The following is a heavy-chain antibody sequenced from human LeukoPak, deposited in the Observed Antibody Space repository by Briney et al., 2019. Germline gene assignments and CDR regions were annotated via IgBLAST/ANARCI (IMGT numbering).Heavy chain of an antibody. Sequence: SVKVSCKASGGXFSSYAISWVRQAPGQGLEWMGGIIPIFGTANYAQKFQGRVTITADESTSTAYMELSSLRSEDTAVYYCARESGYDRGYFDYWGQGTLVTVSS. CDR1: GGXFSSYA. V-gene: IGHV1-69*13. J-gene: IGHJ4*02. CDR2: IIPIFGTA. D-gene: IGHD5-12*01. CDR3: ARESGYDRGYFDY.